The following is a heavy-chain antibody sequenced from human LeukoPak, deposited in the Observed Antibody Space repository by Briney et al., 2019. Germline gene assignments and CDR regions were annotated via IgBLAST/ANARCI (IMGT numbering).Heavy chain of an antibody. D-gene: IGHD3-22*01. CDR1: GVTFNNAW. Sequence: GGSLRLSCTGSGVTFNNAWMSWVRQAPGKGLEWVSIIGRDGRNTHYADSVEGRFTISRDNSKSTLFLLVNSLRAEDTAVYYCAKGHAVIVPSTRYFDYWGQGTLVTVSS. V-gene: IGHV3-23*01. J-gene: IGHJ4*02. CDR3: AKGHAVIVPSTRYFDY. CDR2: IGRDGRNT.